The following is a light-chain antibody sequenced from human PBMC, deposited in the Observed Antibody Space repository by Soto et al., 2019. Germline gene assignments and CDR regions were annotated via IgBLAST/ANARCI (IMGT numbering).Light chain of an antibody. Sequence: DIVMTQSPATMSAATGQRATLSRRASRNVGSKLAWYMQKPGQSQRLIISGASTRAADFPARFSGGGSGTEFILTISSLQSEDFVFYYCQHYDDWPWTFG. J-gene: IGKJ1*01. CDR3: QHYDDWPWT. CDR2: GAS. CDR1: RNVGSK. V-gene: IGKV3-15*01.